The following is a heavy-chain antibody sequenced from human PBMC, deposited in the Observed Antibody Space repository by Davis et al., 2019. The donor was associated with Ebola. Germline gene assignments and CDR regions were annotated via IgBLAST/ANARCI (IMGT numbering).Heavy chain of an antibody. CDR3: TSTIFGVVIDDY. Sequence: PGGSLRLSCTASGFTFGDYAMSWVRQAPGKGLEWVGFIRSKAYGGTTEYAASVKGRFTISRDDSKSIAYLQMNSLKTEDTAVYYCTSTIFGVVIDDYWGQGTLVTVSS. D-gene: IGHD3-3*01. J-gene: IGHJ4*02. CDR2: IRSKAYGGTT. CDR1: GFTFGDYA. V-gene: IGHV3-49*04.